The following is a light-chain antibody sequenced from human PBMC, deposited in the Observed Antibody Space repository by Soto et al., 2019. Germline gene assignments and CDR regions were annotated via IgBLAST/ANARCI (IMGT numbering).Light chain of an antibody. CDR1: SSNIGSNS. J-gene: IGLJ2*01. V-gene: IGLV1-44*01. CDR2: SNN. Sequence: QSVVTQPPSASGTPGQRVTISCSGSSSNIGSNSVNWYQHLPGTAPKLLIYSNNQRPSGVPDRLSGSKSGTSASLAISELQSEDEADYYCAAWDDSLNGVIFGGGTKLTVL. CDR3: AAWDDSLNGVI.